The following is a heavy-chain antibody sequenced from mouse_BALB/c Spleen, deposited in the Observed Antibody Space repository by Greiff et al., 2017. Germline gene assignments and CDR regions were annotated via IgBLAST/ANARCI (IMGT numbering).Heavy chain of an antibody. CDR3: ARGRDDGYYYAMDY. CDR1: GFTFSSFG. V-gene: IGHV5-17*02. D-gene: IGHD2-3*01. J-gene: IGHJ4*01. CDR2: ISSGSSTI. Sequence: EVHLVESGGGLVQPGGSRKLSCAASGFTFSSFGMHWVRQAPEKGLEWVAYISSGSSTIYYADTVKGRFTISRDNPKNTLFLQMTSLRSEDTAMYYCARGRDDGYYYAMDYWGQGTSVTVSS.